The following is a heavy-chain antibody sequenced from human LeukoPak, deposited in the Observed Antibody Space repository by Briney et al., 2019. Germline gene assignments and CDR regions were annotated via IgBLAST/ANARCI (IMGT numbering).Heavy chain of an antibody. CDR1: GGSISSTSYY. Sequence: PSETLSLTCTVSGGSISSTSYYWGWIRQPPGKGLEWIGSIYYSGRIYYDPSLKSRVTISVDTSKNQFSLKLSSVTAADTAVYYCARHGNPDVAAVHYFEYWGQGTLVTVSS. J-gene: IGHJ4*02. CDR2: IYYSGRI. D-gene: IGHD6-19*01. V-gene: IGHV4-39*01. CDR3: ARHGNPDVAAVHYFEY.